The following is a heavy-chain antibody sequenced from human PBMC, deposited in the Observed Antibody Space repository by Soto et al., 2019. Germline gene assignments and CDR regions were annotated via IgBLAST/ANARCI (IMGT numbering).Heavy chain of an antibody. J-gene: IGHJ4*02. D-gene: IGHD6-19*01. V-gene: IGHV1-69*13. CDR3: ARESSSGWLFDY. CDR1: GGTFSSYA. Sequence: SVKVSCKASGGTFSSYAISWVRQAPGQGLEWMGGIIPIFGTANYAQKFQGRVTITADESTSAAYMELSSLRSEDTAVYYCARESSSGWLFDYWGQGTLVTVSS. CDR2: IIPIFGTA.